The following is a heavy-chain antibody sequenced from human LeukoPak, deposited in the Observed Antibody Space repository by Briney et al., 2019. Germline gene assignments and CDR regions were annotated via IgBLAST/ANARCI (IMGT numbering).Heavy chain of an antibody. V-gene: IGHV3-23*01. D-gene: IGHD3-10*01. CDR2: ISGSGGST. CDR1: GFTFSSYA. Sequence: GSLRLSCAASGFTFSSYAMSWVRQAPGKGLEWVSAISGSGGSTYYADSVKGRFTISRDNSKNTLYLQMNSLRAEDTAVYYCTTEYGSGSHYYMDVWGKGTTVTISS. J-gene: IGHJ6*03. CDR3: TTEYGSGSHYYMDV.